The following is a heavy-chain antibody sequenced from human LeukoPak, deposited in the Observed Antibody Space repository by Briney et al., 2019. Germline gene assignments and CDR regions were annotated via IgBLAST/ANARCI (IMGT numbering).Heavy chain of an antibody. D-gene: IGHD3-22*01. Sequence: ASVNISCKASGYTFTGHQIHWVRQAPGQGLAWMGWLNPDNGDTNYAQQFQARLTLTRNTPISTAYMELSWLRSDDTAVYYCARFFDSSGYYPFDFWGQGTVVTVSS. CDR3: ARFFDSSGYYPFDF. V-gene: IGHV1-2*02. J-gene: IGHJ4*02. CDR1: GYTFTGHQ. CDR2: LNPDNGDT.